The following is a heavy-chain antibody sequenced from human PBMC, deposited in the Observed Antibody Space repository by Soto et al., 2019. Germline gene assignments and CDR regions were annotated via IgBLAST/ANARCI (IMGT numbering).Heavy chain of an antibody. CDR1: GFTFSSYE. V-gene: IGHV3-48*03. CDR3: AREGRWLQFDY. D-gene: IGHD1-26*01. J-gene: IGHJ4*02. Sequence: VRLSCAASGFTFSSYEMNWVRQAPGKGLEWVSYISSSGSTIYYADSVKGRFTISRDNAKNSLYLQMNSLRAEDTAVYYCAREGRWLQFDYWGQGPLATASS. CDR2: ISSSGSTI.